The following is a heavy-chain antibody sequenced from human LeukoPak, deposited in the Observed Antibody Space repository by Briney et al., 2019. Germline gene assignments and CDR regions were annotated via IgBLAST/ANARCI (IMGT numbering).Heavy chain of an antibody. CDR1: GFTFSSYW. V-gene: IGHV3-7*01. CDR3: GSSSGRNNWFDP. CDR2: IKEDGSEK. Sequence: GGSLRLSCAASGFTFSSYWMSWLRQAPGKGLEWVANIKEDGSEKYYVDSVKGRFTISRDNAKNSLYLQMNSLRAEDTAVYYCGSSSGRNNWFDPWGQGTLVIVSS. J-gene: IGHJ5*02. D-gene: IGHD6-6*01.